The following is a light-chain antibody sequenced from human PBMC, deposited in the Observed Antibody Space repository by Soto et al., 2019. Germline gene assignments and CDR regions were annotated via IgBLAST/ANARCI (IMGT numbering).Light chain of an antibody. CDR3: QCYRASHPSWT. Sequence: EIVLTQSPGTLSLSPGERATLSCRASQSVTSGSLAYYPQKPDQAPRLLIYGAFNRSTGLPGRLSGSGSGADVTLFVSSLKPDDSGVYYVQCYRASHPSWTFGQGTKVEIK. CDR2: GAF. CDR1: QSVTSGS. J-gene: IGKJ1*01. V-gene: IGKV3-20*01.